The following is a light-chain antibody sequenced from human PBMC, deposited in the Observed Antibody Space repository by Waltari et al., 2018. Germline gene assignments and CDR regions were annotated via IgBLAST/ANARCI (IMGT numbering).Light chain of an antibody. CDR2: KAS. Sequence: DIQMTQSPPNLSASVGDRVTITYRASQRISSRLAWYQQKPGKAPKLLIYKASSLESGVPSRFSGSGSGTEFTLTISSLQPDDFATYYCQQYNSYPWTFGQGTKVEIK. V-gene: IGKV1-5*03. CDR1: QRISSR. J-gene: IGKJ1*01. CDR3: QQYNSYPWT.